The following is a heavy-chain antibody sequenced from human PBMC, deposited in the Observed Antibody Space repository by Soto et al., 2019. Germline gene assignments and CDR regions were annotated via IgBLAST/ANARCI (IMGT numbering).Heavy chain of an antibody. Sequence: ASVKVSCKASGYTFTSYYMHWVRQAPGQGLEWMGIINPSGGSTSYAQKFQGRVTMTRDTSTSTVYMELSSLRSEDTAVYYCATGGDPGEGRYFDWLLTALVYYGMDVWGQGTTVTVSS. V-gene: IGHV1-46*01. CDR2: INPSGGST. D-gene: IGHD3-9*01. J-gene: IGHJ6*02. CDR3: ATGGDPGEGRYFDWLLTALVYYGMDV. CDR1: GYTFTSYY.